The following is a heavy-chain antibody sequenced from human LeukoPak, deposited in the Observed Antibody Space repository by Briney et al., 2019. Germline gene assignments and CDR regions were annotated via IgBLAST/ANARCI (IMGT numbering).Heavy chain of an antibody. CDR1: GLTFTSSV. CDR2: IVVGSGNT. Sequence: SVNVSCKASGLTFTSSVMQWMRQARGQGLEWIGWIVVGSGNTNYAQKFQERVTITRDMSTSTAYMELSSLRSEDTAVYYCAVRDYDFWRGYHSWGQGTLVTVSS. D-gene: IGHD3-3*01. CDR3: AVRDYDFWRGYHS. J-gene: IGHJ4*02. V-gene: IGHV1-58*02.